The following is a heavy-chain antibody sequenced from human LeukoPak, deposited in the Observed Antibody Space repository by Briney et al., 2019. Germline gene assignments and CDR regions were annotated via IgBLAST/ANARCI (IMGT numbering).Heavy chain of an antibody. J-gene: IGHJ4*02. CDR1: GGSFSGYY. V-gene: IGHV4-34*01. D-gene: IGHD2-15*01. Sequence: SETLSLTCAVYGGSFSGYYWSWIRQPPGKGLEGIGEINHSGSTNYNPSLKSRVTISVDTSKNQYSLKLSSVTAADTAVYYCARDKYLGYCSGGSCYFLKYYFDYWGQGTLVSVSS. CDR3: ARDKYLGYCSGGSCYFLKYYFDY. CDR2: INHSGST.